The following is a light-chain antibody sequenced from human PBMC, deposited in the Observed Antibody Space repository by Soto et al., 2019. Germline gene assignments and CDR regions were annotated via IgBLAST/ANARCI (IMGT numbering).Light chain of an antibody. CDR2: GAS. CDR3: KQYGSSLLT. Sequence: EIVLTQSPGTLSLSPGERATLSCRASQSVSSSYLAWYQQKPGQAPRLLIYGASSRATGIPDRFSGSGSGTDFTLTISRLEPEDFAVYYCKQYGSSLLTFGPGTKVDLK. J-gene: IGKJ3*01. CDR1: QSVSSSY. V-gene: IGKV3-20*01.